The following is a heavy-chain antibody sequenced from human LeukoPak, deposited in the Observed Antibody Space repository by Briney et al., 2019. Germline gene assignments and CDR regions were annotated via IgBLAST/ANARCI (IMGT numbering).Heavy chain of an antibody. CDR3: ARVGVVPAAIVY. CDR2: IYTSGST. CDR1: GGSISGGSYY. Sequence: SQTLSLTCTVSGGSISGGSYYWSWIRQPAGKGLEWIGRIYTSGSTNYNPSLKSRVTISVDTSKNQFSLKLSSVTAADTAVYYCARVGVVPAAIVYWGQGTLVTVSS. V-gene: IGHV4-61*02. D-gene: IGHD2-2*02. J-gene: IGHJ4*02.